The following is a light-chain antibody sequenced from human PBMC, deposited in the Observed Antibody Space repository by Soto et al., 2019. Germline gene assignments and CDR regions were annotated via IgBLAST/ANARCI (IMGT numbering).Light chain of an antibody. V-gene: IGLV2-14*01. Sequence: QSVLTQPASVSGSPGQSVTISCTGTSSDVGAYKYVSWYQQHPGKPPKLMIYEVSNRPSGVSNRFSGSKSGNTASLTISRLQADDEADYYCSSYTAGGTIFGTGTKVTVL. CDR2: EVS. CDR1: SSDVGAYKY. J-gene: IGLJ1*01. CDR3: SSYTAGGTI.